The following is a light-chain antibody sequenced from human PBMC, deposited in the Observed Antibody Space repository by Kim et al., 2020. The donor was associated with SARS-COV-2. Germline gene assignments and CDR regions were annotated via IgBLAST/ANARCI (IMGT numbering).Light chain of an antibody. CDR1: QDISNY. Sequence: DIQMTQSPSSLSASVGDRVTITCQASQDISNYLNWYQQTPGKAPKLLIYDASNLETGVPSRFSGSGSGTDFSFTISSLQPEDIATYYCQQYDLPPYTFGPGTKVDIK. J-gene: IGKJ3*01. V-gene: IGKV1-33*01. CDR2: DAS. CDR3: QQYDLPPYT.